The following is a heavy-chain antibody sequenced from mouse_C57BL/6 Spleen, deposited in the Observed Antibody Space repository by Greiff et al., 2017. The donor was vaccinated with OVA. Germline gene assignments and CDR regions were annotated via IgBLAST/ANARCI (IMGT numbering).Heavy chain of an antibody. CDR2: IDPSDSET. CDR1: GYTFTSYW. J-gene: IGHJ4*01. CDR3: ARSREITTVVAPIDY. Sequence: QVQLQQPGAELVRPGSSVKLSCKASGYTFTSYWMHWVKQRPIQGLEWIGNIDPSDSETHYNQKFKDKATLTVDKSSSTAYMQLSSLTSEDSAVYYCARSREITTVVAPIDYWGQGTSVTVSS. V-gene: IGHV1-52*01. D-gene: IGHD1-1*01.